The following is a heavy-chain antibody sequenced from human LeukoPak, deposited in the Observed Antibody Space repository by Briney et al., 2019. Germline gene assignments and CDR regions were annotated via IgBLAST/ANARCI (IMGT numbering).Heavy chain of an antibody. CDR3: ARDEDAF. V-gene: IGHV3-48*02. CDR1: GFTFNSYN. CDR2: ISSDSSTI. Sequence: PGGSLRLSCAASGFTFNSYNMNWVSQAPGKGLEWISYISSDSSTIFYADSVKGRFTISRDNVKNSLFLQLNSLGDEDTAVYYCARDEDAFGGQGTLVTVSS. J-gene: IGHJ4*02.